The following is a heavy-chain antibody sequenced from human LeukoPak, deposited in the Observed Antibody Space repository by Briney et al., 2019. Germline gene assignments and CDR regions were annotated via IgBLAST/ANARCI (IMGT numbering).Heavy chain of an antibody. J-gene: IGHJ6*03. CDR1: GGSISSGNYY. CDR2: IDYSGST. V-gene: IGHV4-31*03. CDR3: ARAGCTNGVCYYYYYYMDV. Sequence: SETLSLTCTVSGGSISSGNYYWSWIRQHPGRGLEWIGYIDYSGSTYYNPSLKSRVTISVDRSKNQFSLKLSSVTAADTAVYYCARAGCTNGVCYYYYYYMDVWGKGTTVTVSS. D-gene: IGHD2-8*01.